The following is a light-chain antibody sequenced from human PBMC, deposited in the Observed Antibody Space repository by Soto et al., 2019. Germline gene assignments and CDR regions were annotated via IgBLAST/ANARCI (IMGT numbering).Light chain of an antibody. V-gene: IGKV1-5*01. J-gene: IGKJ5*01. CDR3: QQYHTSSIT. CDR1: QTISSW. CDR2: DAS. Sequence: DIHMTRSPSTLSASVGDRVTITCRASQTISSWLAWYQQKPGKAPNLLIYDASTLERGVPSRFSGTGSGTEFTLTIDRLQPDDFATYYCQQYHTSSITFGQGTRLEIK.